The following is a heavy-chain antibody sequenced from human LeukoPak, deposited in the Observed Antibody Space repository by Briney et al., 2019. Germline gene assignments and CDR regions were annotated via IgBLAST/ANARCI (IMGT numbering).Heavy chain of an antibody. D-gene: IGHD5-18*01. CDR2: IYPGDSDT. Sequence: GESLKISCKGSGYSFTSYWIGWVRQMPGKGLEWMGIIYPGDSDTRYSPSFQGQVTISADKSISTAYLQWSSLKASDTAMYYCARRLGYGYTLFWFDPWGQGTLVTVSS. CDR3: ARRLGYGYTLFWFDP. V-gene: IGHV5-51*01. CDR1: GYSFTSYW. J-gene: IGHJ5*02.